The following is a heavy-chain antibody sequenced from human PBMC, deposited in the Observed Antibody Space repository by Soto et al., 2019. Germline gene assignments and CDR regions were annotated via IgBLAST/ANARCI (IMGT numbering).Heavy chain of an antibody. CDR2: IYHSWST. V-gene: IGHV4-38-2*01. CDR1: GYSISSGYY. J-gene: IGHJ6*02. Sequence: SETLSLTCAVSGYSISSGYYWGWIRQPPGKGLEWIGSIYHSWSTYYNPSLKSRVTISVDTSKNQFSLKLSSVTAADTAVYYCARVLMVSPYYYYGMDVWGQGTTVTVSS. D-gene: IGHD2-8*01. CDR3: ARVLMVSPYYYYGMDV.